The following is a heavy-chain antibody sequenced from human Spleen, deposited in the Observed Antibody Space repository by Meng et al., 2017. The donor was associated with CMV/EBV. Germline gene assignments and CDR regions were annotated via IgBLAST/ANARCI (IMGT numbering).Heavy chain of an antibody. CDR1: GYTFSTYG. D-gene: IGHD2-2*02. Sequence: ASVKVSCKASGYTFSTYGISWVRQAPGQGLEWMGWISGYNGDTNYAQKFQGRVTMTTDTSTSTAYMELRSLRSDDTAVYYCARAGDCSSTSCYTGNNWFDPWGQGTLVTVSS. J-gene: IGHJ5*02. V-gene: IGHV1-18*01. CDR2: ISGYNGDT. CDR3: ARAGDCSSTSCYTGNNWFDP.